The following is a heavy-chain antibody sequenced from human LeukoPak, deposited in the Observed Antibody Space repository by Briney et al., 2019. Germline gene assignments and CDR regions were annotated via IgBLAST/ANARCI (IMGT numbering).Heavy chain of an antibody. CDR3: AKRGVVIRVILVGFHKEAYYFDS. D-gene: IGHD3-22*01. CDR1: GITLSNYG. Sequence: GGSLRLSCAGAGITLSNYGMSWVRQAPGKGLEWVAGISGSGGGTNYADSVKGRFTISRDNPRNTLYLQMNSLRAEDTAVYFCAKRGVVIRVILVGFHKEAYYFDSWGQGALVTVSS. CDR2: ISGSGGGT. V-gene: IGHV3-23*01. J-gene: IGHJ4*02.